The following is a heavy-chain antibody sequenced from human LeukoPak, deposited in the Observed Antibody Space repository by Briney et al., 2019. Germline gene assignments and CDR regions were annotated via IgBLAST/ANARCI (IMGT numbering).Heavy chain of an antibody. CDR3: ARAFPNYDILPDFDY. CDR2: ISAYNGNT. D-gene: IGHD3-9*01. CDR1: GHTFTSYG. V-gene: IGHV1-18*01. Sequence: ASVKVSCKASGHTFTSYGISWVRQAPGQGLEWMGWISAYNGNTNYAQKLQGRVTMTTDTSTSTAYMELRSLRSDDTAVYYCARAFPNYDILPDFDYWGQGTLVTVSS. J-gene: IGHJ4*02.